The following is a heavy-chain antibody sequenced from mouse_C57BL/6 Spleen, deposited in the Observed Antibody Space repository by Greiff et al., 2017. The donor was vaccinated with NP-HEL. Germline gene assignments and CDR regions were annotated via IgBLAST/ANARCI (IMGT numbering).Heavy chain of an antibody. D-gene: IGHD1-1*01. CDR2: ISYDGSN. CDR3: AMGYYGSSHYYAMDY. V-gene: IGHV3-6*01. Sequence: ESGPGLVKPSQSLSLTCSVTGYSITSGYYWNWIRQFPGNKLEWMGYISYDGSNNYNPSLKNRISITRDTSKNQFFLKLNSVTTEDTATYYCAMGYYGSSHYYAMDYWGQGTSVTVSS. CDR1: GYSITSGYY. J-gene: IGHJ4*01.